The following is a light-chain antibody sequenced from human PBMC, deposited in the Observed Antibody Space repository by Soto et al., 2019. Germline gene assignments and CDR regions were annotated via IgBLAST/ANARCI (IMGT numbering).Light chain of an antibody. J-gene: IGKJ4*01. V-gene: IGKV3-20*01. CDR3: QQYFTSPLT. CDR2: GAS. CDR1: RTVSLSY. Sequence: VLTQSRGTLSLSPGERATLSCRGSRTVSLSYLAWYQQKAGQAPRRLIYGASSRATGIPDRFSGGGSGTDFTLTISRLEPEDFAMYYCQQYFTSPLTFGGGTQV.